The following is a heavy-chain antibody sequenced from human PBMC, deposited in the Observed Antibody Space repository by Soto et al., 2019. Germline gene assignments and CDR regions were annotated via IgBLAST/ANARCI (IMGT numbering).Heavy chain of an antibody. D-gene: IGHD5-18*01. V-gene: IGHV4-4*02. CDR3: ARSYCYGECRGKWLDP. CDR2: IYHSGTT. Sequence: QVQLQESGPGLVKPSGTLSLTCAVSGGSISSDDWWTWVRQTPGKGLEWIGEIYHSGTTNYNPSLMSRVTIAVDKAKSQFSLRLDSVTAADTAVYYCARSYCYGECRGKWLDPWGQGILVTVSS. J-gene: IGHJ5*02. CDR1: GGSISSDDW.